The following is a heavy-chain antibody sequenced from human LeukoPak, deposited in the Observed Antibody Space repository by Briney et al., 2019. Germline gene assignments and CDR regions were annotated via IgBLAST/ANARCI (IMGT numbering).Heavy chain of an antibody. CDR2: MNPNSGNT. J-gene: IGHJ4*02. CDR3: ARGLLVGQAAAGY. D-gene: IGHD6-13*01. V-gene: IGHV1-8*03. CDR1: GGTFSSYA. Sequence: GASVKVSCKASGGTFSSYAINWVRQATGQGLEWMGWMNPNSGNTGYAQKFQGRVTITRNTSISTAYMELSSLRSEDTAVYYCARGLLVGQAAAGYWGQGTLVTVSS.